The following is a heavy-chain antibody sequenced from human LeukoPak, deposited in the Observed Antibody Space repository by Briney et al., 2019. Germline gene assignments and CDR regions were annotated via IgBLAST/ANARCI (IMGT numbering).Heavy chain of an antibody. CDR2: IKKDGSEK. CDR1: GFTFSDYW. J-gene: IGHJ4*02. Sequence: PGGSLRLSCAASGFTFSDYWMNWVRQAPGKGLEWVANIKKDGSEKYYVDSVKGRFTIFRDNAKNSLYLQMNSLGAEDTAVYSCVGGGGWLPDYWGQGTLVTVSS. V-gene: IGHV3-7*04. D-gene: IGHD6-19*01. CDR3: VGGGGWLPDY.